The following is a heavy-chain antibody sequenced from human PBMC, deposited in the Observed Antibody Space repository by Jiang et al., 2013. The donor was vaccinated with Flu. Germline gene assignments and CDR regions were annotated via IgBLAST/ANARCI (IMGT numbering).Heavy chain of an antibody. CDR3: AREVAARRQFDY. CDR1: VTPLPAMV. D-gene: IGHD6-6*01. J-gene: IGHJ4*02. Sequence: EVKKPGAVSEGLLQGVLVTPLPAMVSAGCDRPLDKGLSGWDGSALTMVTQTNAQKLQGRVTMTTDTSTSTAYMELRSLRSDDTAVYYCAREVAARRQFDYWGQGTLVTVSS. V-gene: IGHV1-18*01. CDR2: SALTMVT.